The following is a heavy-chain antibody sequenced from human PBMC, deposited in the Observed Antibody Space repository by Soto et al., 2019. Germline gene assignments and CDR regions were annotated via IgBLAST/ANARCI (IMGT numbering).Heavy chain of an antibody. CDR2: IYYSGST. D-gene: IGHD4-17*01. Sequence: SETLSLTCTVSGGSISSSSYYWGWIRQPPGKGLEWIGSIYYSGSTYYNPSLKSRVTISVDTSKNQFSLKLSSVTAADTAVYYCARPQTMTTKSGVWFDPWGQGTLVTVSS. J-gene: IGHJ5*02. CDR3: ARPQTMTTKSGVWFDP. CDR1: GGSISSSSYY. V-gene: IGHV4-39*01.